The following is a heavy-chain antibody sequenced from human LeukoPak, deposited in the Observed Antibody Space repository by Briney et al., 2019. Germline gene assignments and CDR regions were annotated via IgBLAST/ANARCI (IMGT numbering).Heavy chain of an antibody. J-gene: IGHJ4*02. CDR1: GGTFSSYA. Sequence: GASVKVSCKASGGTFSSYAISWVRQAPGQGLEWMGGIIPIFGTANYAQKFQGRVTMTTDTSTSTAYMELRSLRSDDTAVYYCARDSSWFGEFVVDYWGQGTLVTVSS. CDR2: IIPIFGTA. D-gene: IGHD3-10*01. V-gene: IGHV1-69*05. CDR3: ARDSSWFGEFVVDY.